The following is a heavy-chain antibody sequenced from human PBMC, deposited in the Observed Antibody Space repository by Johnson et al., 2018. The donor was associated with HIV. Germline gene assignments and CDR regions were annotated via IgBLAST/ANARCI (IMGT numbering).Heavy chain of an antibody. D-gene: IGHD5-18*01. V-gene: IGHV3-11*01. CDR3: ARLPSGYSRDAFDI. Sequence: QVQLVESGGGLVQPGGSLRLSCAASGFTVSSIYMSWVRQAPGKGLEWVSYISSSGASIYYADSVKGRFTISRDNAKNSLYLQMNSLRAEDTAVYYCARLPSGYSRDAFDIWGQGTMVTVSS. CDR1: GFTVSSIY. CDR2: ISSSGASI. J-gene: IGHJ3*02.